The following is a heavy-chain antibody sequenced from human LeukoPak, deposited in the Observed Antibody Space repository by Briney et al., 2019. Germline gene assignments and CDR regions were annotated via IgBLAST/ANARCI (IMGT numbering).Heavy chain of an antibody. Sequence: ASVTVSCKASGYTFTTYDINWVRQATGQGLAWMGWMNPNSGNTGYAQKFQGRVTMTRNTSMSTAYMELNSLRSEDTAVYYCARANYYGSGKKDLDYWGQGTLVTVSS. D-gene: IGHD3-10*01. J-gene: IGHJ4*02. V-gene: IGHV1-8*01. CDR3: ARANYYGSGKKDLDY. CDR2: MNPNSGNT. CDR1: GYTFTTYD.